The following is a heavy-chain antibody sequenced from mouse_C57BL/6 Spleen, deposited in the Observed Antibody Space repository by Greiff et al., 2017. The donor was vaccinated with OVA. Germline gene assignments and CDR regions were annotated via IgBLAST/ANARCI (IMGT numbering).Heavy chain of an antibody. V-gene: IGHV1-82*01. CDR3: ARGSYGSSYAMDY. CDR1: GYAFSSSW. Sequence: QVQLKESGPELVKPGASVKISCKASGYAFSSSWMNWVKQRPGKGLEWIGRIYPGDGDTNYNGKFKGKATLTADKSSSTAYMQLSSLTSEDSAVYFCARGSYGSSYAMDYWGQGTSVTVSS. CDR2: IYPGDGDT. J-gene: IGHJ4*01. D-gene: IGHD1-1*01.